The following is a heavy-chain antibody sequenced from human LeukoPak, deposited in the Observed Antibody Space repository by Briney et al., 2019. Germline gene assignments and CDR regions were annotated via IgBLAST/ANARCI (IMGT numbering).Heavy chain of an antibody. V-gene: IGHV3-30*18. D-gene: IGHD6-13*01. Sequence: GSLRLSCAASGFTFSSYGMHWVRQAPGKGLEWVAVISYDGSNKYYADSVKGRFTISRDNSKNTLYLQMNSLRAEDTAVYYCAKAASSWLDYWGQGTLVTVSS. CDR3: AKAASSWLDY. J-gene: IGHJ4*02. CDR2: ISYDGSNK. CDR1: GFTFSSYG.